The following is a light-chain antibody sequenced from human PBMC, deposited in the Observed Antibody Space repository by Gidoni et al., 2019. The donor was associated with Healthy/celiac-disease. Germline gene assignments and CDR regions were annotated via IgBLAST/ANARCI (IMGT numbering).Light chain of an antibody. J-gene: IGLJ1*01. CDR2: DVS. Sequence: QSALTHPASVSGSPGQSITISCTGTSSDVGGYNYVSWYQQHTGKAPKLMIYDVSNRPSGVSNRFSGSKSGNTASLTISGLQAEDEADYYCSSYTSSSTPYVFGTGTKVTVL. CDR3: SSYTSSSTPYV. V-gene: IGLV2-14*03. CDR1: SSDVGGYNY.